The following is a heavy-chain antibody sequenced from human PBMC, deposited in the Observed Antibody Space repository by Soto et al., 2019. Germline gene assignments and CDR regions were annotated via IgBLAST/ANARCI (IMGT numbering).Heavy chain of an antibody. V-gene: IGHV4-31*03. CDR2: IYYSGST. J-gene: IGHJ4*02. CDR3: ARAGTYYYDSSGYYLIDY. Sequence: SETLSLTCTVSGGSISSGGYYWSWIRQHPGKGLEWIGYIYYSGSTYYNPSLKSRVTISVDTSKNQFSLKLSSVTAADTAVYYCARAGTYYYDSSGYYLIDYWGQGTLVTVSS. CDR1: GGSISSGGYY. D-gene: IGHD3-22*01.